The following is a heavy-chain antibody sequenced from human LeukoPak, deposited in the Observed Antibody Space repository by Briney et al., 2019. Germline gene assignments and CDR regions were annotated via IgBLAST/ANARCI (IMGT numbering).Heavy chain of an antibody. Sequence: GRALILSCAATGFTLSRYGMHGLRQAAGTGLDWVAVMSYDGSKKFYGFSVKGRFTISRDNSKNPLYLQMSRRLGDDQVVDYCAKHRTGSWVLLAYWAQET. CDR1: GFTLSRYG. J-gene: IGHJ4*02. CDR3: AKHRTGSWVLLAY. CDR2: MSYDGSKK. D-gene: IGHD1-26*01. V-gene: IGHV3-30*18.